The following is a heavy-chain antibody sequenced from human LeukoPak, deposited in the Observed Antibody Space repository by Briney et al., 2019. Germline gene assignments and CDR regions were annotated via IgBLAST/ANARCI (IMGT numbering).Heavy chain of an antibody. V-gene: IGHV1-2*06. CDR1: GYTFTGYY. Sequence: ASVKVSCKASGYTFTGYYMHWVRQAPGQGLEWMGRINPNSGGTNYAQKFQGRVTMTRDTSISTAYMELSRLRSDDTAVYYCANILLCCSGGSCSDYWGQGTLVTVSS. CDR3: ANILLCCSGGSCSDY. CDR2: INPNSGGT. D-gene: IGHD2-15*01. J-gene: IGHJ4*02.